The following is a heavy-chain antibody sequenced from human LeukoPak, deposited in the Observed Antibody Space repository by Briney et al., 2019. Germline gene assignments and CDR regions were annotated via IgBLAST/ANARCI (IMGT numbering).Heavy chain of an antibody. D-gene: IGHD3-10*01. Sequence: SETLSLTCAVYGGSFSGYYWSWIRQPPGNGLEWIGEINHSGSTNYNPSLKSRVTISVDTSKNQFSLKLSSVTAADTAVYYCARGSKYYYGSGSYYTDYWGQGTLVTVSS. CDR2: INHSGST. CDR1: GGSFSGYY. V-gene: IGHV4-34*01. J-gene: IGHJ4*02. CDR3: ARGSKYYYGSGSYYTDY.